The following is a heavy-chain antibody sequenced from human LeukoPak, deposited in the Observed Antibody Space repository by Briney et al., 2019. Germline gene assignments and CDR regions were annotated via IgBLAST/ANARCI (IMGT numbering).Heavy chain of an antibody. V-gene: IGHV4-39*01. CDR1: GGSISSSSYY. D-gene: IGHD6-13*01. CDR3: ARSLIAAAGRYYFDY. Sequence: PSETLSLTCTVSGGSISSSSYYWGWIRQPPGKGLEWIGSIYYSGSTYYNPSLKSRVTISVDTSKNQFSLKLSSVTAADTAVYYCARSLIAAAGRYYFDYWGQGTLVTVSS. J-gene: IGHJ4*02. CDR2: IYYSGST.